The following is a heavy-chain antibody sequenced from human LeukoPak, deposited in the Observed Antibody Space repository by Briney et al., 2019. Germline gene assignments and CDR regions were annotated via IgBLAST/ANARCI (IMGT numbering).Heavy chain of an antibody. CDR2: INHSGST. J-gene: IGHJ6*02. D-gene: IGHD6-19*01. CDR3: ARVTPTGYSSGWTYYYYYGMDV. Sequence: SETLSLTYAVYGGSFSGYYWSWIRQPPGKGLEWIGEINHSGSTNYNPSLKSRVTISVDTSKNQFSLKLSSVTAADTAVYYCARVTPTGYSSGWTYYYYYGMDVWGQGTTVTVSS. V-gene: IGHV4-34*01. CDR1: GGSFSGYY.